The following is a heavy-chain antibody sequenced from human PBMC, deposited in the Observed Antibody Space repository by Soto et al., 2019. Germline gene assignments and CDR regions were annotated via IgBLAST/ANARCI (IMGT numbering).Heavy chain of an antibody. V-gene: IGHV1-2*04. J-gene: IGHJ6*03. CDR1: GYTFTGYY. CDR2: INPNSGGT. CDR3: ARGCSSTSCYANYYYYYMDV. D-gene: IGHD2-2*01. Sequence: ASVKVSCKASGYTFTGYYMHWVRQAPGQGLEWMGWINPNSGGTNYAQKFQGWVTMTRDTSISTAYMELSRLRSDDTAVYYCARGCSSTSCYANYYYYYMDVWGKGTTVTVSS.